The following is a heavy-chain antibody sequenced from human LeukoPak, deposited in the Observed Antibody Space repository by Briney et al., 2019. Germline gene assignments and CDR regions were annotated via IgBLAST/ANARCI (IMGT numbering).Heavy chain of an antibody. J-gene: IGHJ3*02. D-gene: IGHD2-2*01. CDR3: ARDPRHCTSTSCHVPDAFDI. V-gene: IGHV1-18*01. CDR2: ISAYNGNT. Sequence: ASVKVSCKASGYTFTTYGISWVRQAPGQGLEWMGWISAYNGNTNCVQKLQGRVTMTTDTSTSTAYMELRSLRSDDTAVYYCARDPRHCTSTSCHVPDAFDIRGQGTMVTVSS. CDR1: GYTFTTYG.